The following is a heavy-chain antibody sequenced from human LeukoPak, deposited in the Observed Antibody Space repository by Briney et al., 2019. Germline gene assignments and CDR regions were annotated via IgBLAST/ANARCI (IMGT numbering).Heavy chain of an antibody. D-gene: IGHD3-9*01. Sequence: GGSLRLSCVASGFTFSRYWMHWVRQAPGKGLVWVSRINSDGRSTNYADSVKGRFSISRDNAENTLYLQMNSLRVEDTAVYCCVRGADTGYSSDSWGQGTLVTVSS. J-gene: IGHJ4*02. CDR2: INSDGRST. CDR3: VRGADTGYSSDS. CDR1: GFTFSRYW. V-gene: IGHV3-74*01.